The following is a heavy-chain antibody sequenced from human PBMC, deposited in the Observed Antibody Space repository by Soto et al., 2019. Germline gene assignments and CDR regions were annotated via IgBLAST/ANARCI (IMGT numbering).Heavy chain of an antibody. J-gene: IGHJ4*02. CDR2: LIPMFGAP. V-gene: IGHV1-69*01. CDR3: TRAFRQWLENSGVDY. D-gene: IGHD6-19*01. CDR1: GGTFSIYS. Sequence: QVQLVQSGAEVKKPGSSVNVSCQASGGTFSIYSINWVRQAPGQGLEWLGGLIPMFGAPNYAQKFQGRVTMTAAETTSTAFIALSSLSTADTGVYFGTRAFRQWLENSGVDYWGQGTRVTISS.